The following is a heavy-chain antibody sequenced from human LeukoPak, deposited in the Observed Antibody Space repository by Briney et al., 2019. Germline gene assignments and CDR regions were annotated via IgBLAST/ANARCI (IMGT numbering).Heavy chain of an antibody. CDR2: INHSGST. CDR1: GGSFSGYY. V-gene: IGHV4-34*01. D-gene: IGHD3-10*01. J-gene: IGHJ5*02. Sequence: PSETLSLTCAVYGGSFSGYYWSWIRQPPGKGQEWIGEINHSGSTNYNPSLKSRVTISVDTSKNQFSLKLSSVTAADTAVYYCARANLGWFDPWGQGTLVTVSS. CDR3: ARANLGWFDP.